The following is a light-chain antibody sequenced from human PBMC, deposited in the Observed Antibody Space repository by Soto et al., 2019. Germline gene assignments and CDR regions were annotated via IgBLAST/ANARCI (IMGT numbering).Light chain of an antibody. CDR1: QDISDH. Sequence: DFKMTQSPSSLSASVGDRVTITCRASQDISDHLACYQQKPGKVPNLLIYAASALQSGVPSRFSGGGSGTEFTLTTSRLQPEDGATYYCQKYNTTPRTFGQGTKVELK. CDR2: AAS. CDR3: QKYNTTPRT. J-gene: IGKJ1*01. V-gene: IGKV1-27*01.